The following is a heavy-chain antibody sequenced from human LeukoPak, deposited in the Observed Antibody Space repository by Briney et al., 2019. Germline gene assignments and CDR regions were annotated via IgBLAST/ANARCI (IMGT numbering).Heavy chain of an antibody. CDR1: GGSISSGNYY. CDR3: ARGNRYYYDISGPPSVWFDP. CDR2: IYSRDST. V-gene: IGHV4-61*02. D-gene: IGHD3-22*01. Sequence: PSETLSLTCTVSGGSISSGNYYYWNWIRQPAGKGLEWIGRIYSRDSTNYNPSLKSRVTISIDTSKSQFYLKVRSVAAADTAVYYCARGNRYYYDISGPPSVWFDPWGQGTLVTVSS. J-gene: IGHJ5*02.